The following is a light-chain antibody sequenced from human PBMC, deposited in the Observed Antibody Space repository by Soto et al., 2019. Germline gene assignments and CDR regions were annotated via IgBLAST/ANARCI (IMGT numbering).Light chain of an antibody. V-gene: IGKV3-20*01. Sequence: EIVLTQSPGTLSLSPGERATLSCRASQSVRSSYLAWYQQKPGQAPRLLIYGASTRATGIPDRFSGSGSGTDFTLTIRRLAPEDFAVYYCQHYSSSPPVTFGQGTKVDIK. J-gene: IGKJ1*01. CDR2: GAS. CDR3: QHYSSSPPVT. CDR1: QSVRSSY.